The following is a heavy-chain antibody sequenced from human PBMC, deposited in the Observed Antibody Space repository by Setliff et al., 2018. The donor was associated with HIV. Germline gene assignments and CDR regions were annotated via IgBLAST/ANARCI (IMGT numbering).Heavy chain of an antibody. Sequence: SETLSLTCTVSGGSIINYFWSWIRLPPGKGLEWIGYIYYSGSADYNRSLKSRVTISVDTSKSQVSLNLNSVTAADTAVYYCNRVSNKFWGYYQYYNMDVWGKGTTVTVSS. D-gene: IGHD3-16*01. V-gene: IGHV4-59*01. J-gene: IGHJ6*03. CDR1: GGSIINYF. CDR2: IYYSGSA. CDR3: NRVSNKFWGYYQYYNMDV.